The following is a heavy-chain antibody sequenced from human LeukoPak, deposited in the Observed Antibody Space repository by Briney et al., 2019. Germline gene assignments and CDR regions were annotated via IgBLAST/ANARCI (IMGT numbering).Heavy chain of an antibody. D-gene: IGHD3-10*01. CDR3: ARGRYYYGSGFGDWFDP. CDR1: GGSFSGYY. J-gene: IGHJ5*02. CDR2: INHSGST. Sequence: SETLSLTCAVYGGSFSGYYWSWIRQPPGKGLEWIGEINHSGSTNYNPSLKSRVTISVDTSKNQFSLKLSSVTAADTAVYYCARGRYYYGSGFGDWFDPWGQGTLVTVSS. V-gene: IGHV4-34*01.